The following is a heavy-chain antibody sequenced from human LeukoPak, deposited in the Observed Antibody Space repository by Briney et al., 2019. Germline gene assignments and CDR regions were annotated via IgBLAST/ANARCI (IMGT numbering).Heavy chain of an antibody. J-gene: IGHJ5*02. V-gene: IGHV4-31*03. D-gene: IGHD3-3*01. CDR2: IYYSGST. CDR1: GGSISSGGHY. CDR3: ASAITIFGVVPNWFVP. Sequence: SETLSLTCTVSGGSISSGGHYWSWIRQHPGKGLEWIGYIYYSGSTYYNPSLKSRVTISVDTSKNQFSLKLSSVTAADTAVYYCASAITIFGVVPNWFVPWGQGTLVTVSS.